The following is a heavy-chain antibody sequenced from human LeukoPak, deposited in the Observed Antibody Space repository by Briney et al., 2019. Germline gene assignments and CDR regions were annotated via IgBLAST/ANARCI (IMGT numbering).Heavy chain of an antibody. CDR1: GGTFSSYA. J-gene: IGHJ4*02. Sequence: SVKVSCKASGGTFSSYAISWVRQAPGQGLEWMGGIIPIFGTANYAQKFQGRVTITTDESTSTAYMELSSLRSEDTAVYYCARDMTTVVSRDYWGQGTLVTVSS. CDR2: IIPIFGTA. V-gene: IGHV1-69*05. CDR3: ARDMTTVVSRDY. D-gene: IGHD4-23*01.